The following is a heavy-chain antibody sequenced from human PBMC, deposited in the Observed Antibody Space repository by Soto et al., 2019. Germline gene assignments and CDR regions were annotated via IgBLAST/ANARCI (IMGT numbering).Heavy chain of an antibody. CDR1: GFTVSSNY. CDR2: IYSGGST. J-gene: IGHJ6*03. Sequence: GGSLRLSCAASGFTVSSNYMSWVRQAPGKGLEWVSVIYSGGSTDYADPVKGRFTISTTNSKNTLYLQMNSLRAEDTAVYYCASGPGSGSYYNVQPYYYYYMDVWGKGTTVTVSS. V-gene: IGHV3-53*04. D-gene: IGHD3-10*01. CDR3: ASGPGSGSYYNVQPYYYYYMDV.